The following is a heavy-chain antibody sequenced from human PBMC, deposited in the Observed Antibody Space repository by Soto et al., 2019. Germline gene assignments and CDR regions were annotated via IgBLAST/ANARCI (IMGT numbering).Heavy chain of an antibody. D-gene: IGHD7-27*01. CDR1: GDSVTSGSYY. CDR2: ISYTGRT. J-gene: IGHJ6*02. V-gene: IGHV4-61*03. Sequence: SETLSLTCIVSGDSVTSGSYYWTWLRQPPGKGLEWIGYISYTGRTKYNPSLQSRVTISVDTSKNDFSLNLSSVTAADTAVYFCAREWGLLPYYVMNVWGQGTTVTVSS. CDR3: AREWGLLPYYVMNV.